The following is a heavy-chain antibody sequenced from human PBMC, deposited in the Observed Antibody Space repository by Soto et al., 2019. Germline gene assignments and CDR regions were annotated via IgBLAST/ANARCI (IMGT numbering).Heavy chain of an antibody. CDR2: ITPVFGTA. CDR1: ADTFNSYS. V-gene: IGHV1-69*01. CDR3: ARSLEGTTVTNWFDP. Sequence: QVQLVQSGAEVKKPGSSVKVSCKASADTFNSYSLSWLRQAPGQRLEWMGGITPVFGTADYAQSFEDRLTITADDSTSTVYMELSSLRSDDTAVYYCARSLEGTTVTNWFDPGGKGALVTVSS. D-gene: IGHD4-17*01. J-gene: IGHJ5*02.